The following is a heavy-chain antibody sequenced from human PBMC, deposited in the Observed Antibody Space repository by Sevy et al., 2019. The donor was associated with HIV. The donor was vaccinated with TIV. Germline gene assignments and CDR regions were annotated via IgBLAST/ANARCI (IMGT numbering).Heavy chain of an antibody. CDR2: ISSSSSTI. D-gene: IGHD3-10*01. J-gene: IGHJ4*02. CDR1: GFTFSSYS. CDR3: ARDPSGSYYGSGSYLPSDY. V-gene: IGHV3-48*02. Sequence: GESLKISCAASGFTFSSYSMNWVRQAPGKGLEWVSYISSSSSTIYYADSVKGRFTISRDNAKNSLYLQMNSLRDEDTAVYYCARDPSGSYYGSGSYLPSDYWGQGTLVTVSS.